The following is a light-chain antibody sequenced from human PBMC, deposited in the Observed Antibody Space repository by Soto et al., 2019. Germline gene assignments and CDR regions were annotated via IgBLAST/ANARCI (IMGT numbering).Light chain of an antibody. CDR2: RNN. CDR3: AAWDDSLSVYVV. CDR1: SSNIGSNY. Sequence: QSVLTQPPSASGTPGQRVTISCSGSSSNIGSNYVYWYQQLPGTAPKLLIYRNNQRPSGVPDRFSGSKSGTSASLAISGLRSEDEADYYCAAWDDSLSVYVVFGGGNKVTVL. J-gene: IGLJ2*01. V-gene: IGLV1-47*01.